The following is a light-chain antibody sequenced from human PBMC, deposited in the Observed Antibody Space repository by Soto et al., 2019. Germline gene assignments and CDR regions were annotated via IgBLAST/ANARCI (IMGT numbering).Light chain of an antibody. CDR2: GAS. CDR1: QSVSSK. Sequence: EIVLTQSPATLSVSPGDIATLSCRASQSVSSKLAWYQQKPGQAPRVLIYGASTRATGIPARFSGSGSGSEFTLTISSLQSEDFAVYYWQQYNNWPFALTCGGGTKGEIK. CDR3: QQYNNWPFALT. V-gene: IGKV3-15*01. J-gene: IGKJ4*01.